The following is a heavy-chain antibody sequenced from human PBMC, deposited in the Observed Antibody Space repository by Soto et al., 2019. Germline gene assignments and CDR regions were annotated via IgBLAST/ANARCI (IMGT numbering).Heavy chain of an antibody. CDR1: GYTFTSYY. J-gene: IGHJ4*02. V-gene: IGHV1-46*01. D-gene: IGHD3-22*01. Sequence: ASVKVSCKASGYTFTSYYMHWVRQAPGQGLEWMGIINPSGGSTSYAQKFQGRVTMTRDTSTSTVYMELSSLRSEDTAVYYCARVKFYYDSSVYYYASYFDYWGQGPLVTVSS. CDR3: ARVKFYYDSSVYYYASYFDY. CDR2: INPSGGST.